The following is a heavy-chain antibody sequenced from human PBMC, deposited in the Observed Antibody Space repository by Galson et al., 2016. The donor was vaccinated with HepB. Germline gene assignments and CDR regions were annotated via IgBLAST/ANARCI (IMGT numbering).Heavy chain of an antibody. CDR1: GDSVSSNIDA. D-gene: IGHD3-16*01. CDR2: TYYRSQWYV. Sequence: CAISGDSVSSNIDAWNWIRQSPSRGLEWLGRTYYRSQWYVDYAVSVKGRININPDTSKNQFSLHLNSVTPEDTAVYYCARDGAATHDAFDLWGQGTMVTVSS. V-gene: IGHV6-1*01. CDR3: ARDGAATHDAFDL. J-gene: IGHJ3*01.